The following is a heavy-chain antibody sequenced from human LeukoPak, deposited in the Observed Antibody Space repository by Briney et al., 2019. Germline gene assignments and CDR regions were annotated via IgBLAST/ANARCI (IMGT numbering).Heavy chain of an antibody. D-gene: IGHD1-26*01. CDR3: ARAIVGAVDY. J-gene: IGHJ4*02. CDR2: IYSGDST. Sequence: GGSLRLSCAVSGFSISSNYMSWVRQAPGKGLEWVSVIYSGDSTYYADSVKGRFIISRDNSKNTLYLQMNSLRAEDTAVYYCARAIVGAVDYWGQGTLVTVSS. CDR1: GFSISSNY. V-gene: IGHV3-66*01.